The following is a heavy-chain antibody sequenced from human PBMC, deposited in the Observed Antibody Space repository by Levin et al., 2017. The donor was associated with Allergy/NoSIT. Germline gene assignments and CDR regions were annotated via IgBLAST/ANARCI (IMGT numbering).Heavy chain of an antibody. Sequence: GASVKVSCKASGYTFTGYFMHWVRQAPGQGLEWMGWINPNSGGTNYAQKFQGRVTMTRDTSISTAYMELNRLTSDDTAVYYCAKNTTMISVVDYWGQGTLVTVSS. CDR1: GYTFTGYF. V-gene: IGHV1-2*02. D-gene: IGHD5-18*01. CDR2: INPNSGGT. CDR3: AKNTTMISVVDY. J-gene: IGHJ4*02.